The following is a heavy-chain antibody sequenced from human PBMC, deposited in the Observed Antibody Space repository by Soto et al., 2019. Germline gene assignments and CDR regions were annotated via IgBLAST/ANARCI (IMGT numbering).Heavy chain of an antibody. D-gene: IGHD2-21*01. J-gene: IGHJ4*02. CDR1: GFTFSEYA. CDR3: TKEPKKSISHDY. V-gene: IGHV3-23*01. CDR2: ISSSGGTT. Sequence: EVQLLESGGGLVQPGGSLRLSCAASGFTFSEYAMSWVRQAPGKGLEWVSSISSSGGTTSYTDSVKGRVTISRDNSKNTLFLQMNGLRAEDTAIYYCTKEPKKSISHDYWGLGTLVTVSP.